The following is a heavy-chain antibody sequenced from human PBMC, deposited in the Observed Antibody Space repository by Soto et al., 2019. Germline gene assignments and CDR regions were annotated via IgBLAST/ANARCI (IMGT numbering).Heavy chain of an antibody. Sequence: PGGSLRLSCAASGFTFSNAWMNWVRQAPGKGPEWVGRIKSKSDGGTSDYAAPVKGRFTISRDDSKNTLYVQMNSLKSEDTAVYYCTTEVMIEAAPQPWWGRGTLVTVSS. CDR3: TTEVMIEAAPQPW. D-gene: IGHD3-22*01. J-gene: IGHJ4*02. CDR2: IKSKSDGGTS. V-gene: IGHV3-15*01. CDR1: GFTFSNAW.